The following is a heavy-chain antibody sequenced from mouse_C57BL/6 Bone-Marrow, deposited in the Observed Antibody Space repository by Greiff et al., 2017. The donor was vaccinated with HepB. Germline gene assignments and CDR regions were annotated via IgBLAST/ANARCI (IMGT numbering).Heavy chain of an antibody. CDR2: ISDGGSYT. D-gene: IGHD1-1*01. CDR3: AKPSDYYGSSYWYFDV. Sequence: EVQVVESGGGLVKPGGSLKLSCAASGFTFSSYAMSWVRQTPEKRLEWVATISDGGSYTYYPDNVKGRFTISRDNAKNNLYLQMSHLKSEDTAMYYCAKPSDYYGSSYWYFDVWGTGTTVTVSS. J-gene: IGHJ1*03. V-gene: IGHV5-4*01. CDR1: GFTFSSYA.